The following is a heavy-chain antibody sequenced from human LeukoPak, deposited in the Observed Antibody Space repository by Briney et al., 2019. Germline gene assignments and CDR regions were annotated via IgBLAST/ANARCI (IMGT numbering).Heavy chain of an antibody. J-gene: IGHJ3*02. CDR3: ARASSVVVAAATAFDI. D-gene: IGHD2-15*01. CDR2: ISGSGGST. V-gene: IGHV3-23*01. CDR1: GFTFSSYA. Sequence: GGSLRLSCAASGFTFSSYAMSWVRQAPGKGLEWVSAISGSGGSTYYADSVKGRFTISRDNSKNTLYLRMNSLRAEDTAVYYCARASSVVVAAATAFDIWGQGTMVTISS.